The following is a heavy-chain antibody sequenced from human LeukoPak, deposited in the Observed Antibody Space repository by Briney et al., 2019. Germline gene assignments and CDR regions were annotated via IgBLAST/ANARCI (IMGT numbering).Heavy chain of an antibody. CDR3: ARARYSSGPYYFDY. D-gene: IGHD6-19*01. CDR2: IYYSGST. J-gene: IGHJ4*02. Sequence: PSETLSLTCTVSGGSISSYYWSWIRQPPGKGLEWIGYIYYSGSTNYNPSLKSRVTISVDTSKNQFSLKLSSVTAADTAVYYCARARYSSGPYYFDYWGQGTLVTVSS. CDR1: GGSISSYY. V-gene: IGHV4-59*01.